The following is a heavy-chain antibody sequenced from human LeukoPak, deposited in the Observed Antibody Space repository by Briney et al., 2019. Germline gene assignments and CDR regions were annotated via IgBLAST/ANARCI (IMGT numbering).Heavy chain of an antibody. V-gene: IGHV3-11*03. CDR1: GFTFSDYY. D-gene: IGHD3-10*01. J-gene: IGHJ4*02. Sequence: GGSLRLSCAASGFTFSDYYMSWIRQAPGKGLDWVSYISGSSSYTDYADSVKGRFTISRENAKTSLYLKMNSLRADDTAVYFCARISGSGSYYGPFDYWGQGTLVTVSS. CDR2: ISGSSSYT. CDR3: ARISGSGSYYGPFDY.